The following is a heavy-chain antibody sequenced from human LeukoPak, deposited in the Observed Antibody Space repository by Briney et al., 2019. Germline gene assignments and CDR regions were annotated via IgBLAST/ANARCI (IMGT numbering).Heavy chain of an antibody. Sequence: SETLSLTCIVSGGSISSYYWSWIRQPAGKGLEWIGRIHSSGSTNYNPSLKSRVTMSVDTSKNQFSLKLSSVTAADTAVYYCARLQSSGSLAAFDIWGQGTLVTVCS. CDR2: IHSSGST. CDR3: ARLQSSGSLAAFDI. J-gene: IGHJ3*02. D-gene: IGHD1-26*01. CDR1: GGSISSYY. V-gene: IGHV4-4*07.